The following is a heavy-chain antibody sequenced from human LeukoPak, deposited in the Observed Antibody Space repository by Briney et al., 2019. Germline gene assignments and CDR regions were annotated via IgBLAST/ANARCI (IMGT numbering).Heavy chain of an antibody. CDR2: ISGSGGST. D-gene: IGHD2-21*01. J-gene: IGHJ6*03. CDR1: GFTFSSYA. CDR3: AKGAYCGGDCLLYYYYYMDV. Sequence: QAGVSLRLSCAASGFTFSSYAMSWVRQAPGKGLEWVSAISGSGGSTYYADSVKGRFTISRDNSKNTLYLQMNSLRAEDTAVYYCAKGAYCGGDCLLYYYYYMDVWGKGTTVTVSS. V-gene: IGHV3-23*01.